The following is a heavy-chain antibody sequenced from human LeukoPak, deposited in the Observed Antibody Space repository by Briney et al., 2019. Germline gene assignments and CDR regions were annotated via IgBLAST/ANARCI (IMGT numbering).Heavy chain of an antibody. CDR3: ARDLEYYDILTGYFY. CDR2: ISYDGVVK. V-gene: IGHV3-30*03. D-gene: IGHD3-9*01. J-gene: IGHJ4*02. CDR1: GFTFSSNA. Sequence: GGSLRLSCTASGFTFSSNAMHWVRQAPGKGLEWVAFISYDGVVKYYADSVKGRFAISRDNSKNTLSLQMNSLRAEDTAVYYCARDLEYYDILTGYFYWGQGTLVTVSS.